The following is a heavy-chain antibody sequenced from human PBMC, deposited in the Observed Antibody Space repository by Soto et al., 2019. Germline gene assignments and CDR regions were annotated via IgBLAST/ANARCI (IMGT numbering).Heavy chain of an antibody. Sequence: PSETLSLTCSVSGVSISSYFWSWIRQAPGGGLEWIGYTYHRGSTNYSPSLKSRVAISLDTSENQFSLKVNSVTAADTAVYYCARIGGYHGPLDYWGQGTPVIVSS. CDR3: ARIGGYHGPLDY. J-gene: IGHJ4*02. D-gene: IGHD6-25*01. V-gene: IGHV4-59*01. CDR2: TYHRGST. CDR1: GVSISSYF.